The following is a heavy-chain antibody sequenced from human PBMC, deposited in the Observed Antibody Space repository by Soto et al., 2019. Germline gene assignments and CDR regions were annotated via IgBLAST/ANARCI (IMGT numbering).Heavy chain of an antibody. V-gene: IGHV3-33*01. CDR1: GFTFSSYG. CDR3: ARDQLLRWLQMDY. CDR2: IWYDGSNK. J-gene: IGHJ4*02. D-gene: IGHD5-12*01. Sequence: GGSLRLSCAASGFTFSSYGMHRVRQAPGKGLEWVAVIWYDGSNKYYADSVKGRFTISRDNSKNTLYLEMNSLRAEDTAVYYCARDQLLRWLQMDYWGQGTLVTVSS.